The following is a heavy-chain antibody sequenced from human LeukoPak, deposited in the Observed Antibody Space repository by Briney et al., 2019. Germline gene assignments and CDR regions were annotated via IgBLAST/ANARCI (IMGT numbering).Heavy chain of an antibody. CDR2: IYYRGNT. Sequence: PSETLSLTCTVSGDSISSYNYFWGWIRQPPGKGLEWVGSIYYRGNTYYNPSLKSRVTLSAGTSKNQFSLKVTSVTGADTAVYYCARASSGYYWDFDYWGQGALVTVSS. CDR1: GDSISSYNYF. J-gene: IGHJ4*02. D-gene: IGHD3-22*01. CDR3: ARASSGYYWDFDY. V-gene: IGHV4-39*01.